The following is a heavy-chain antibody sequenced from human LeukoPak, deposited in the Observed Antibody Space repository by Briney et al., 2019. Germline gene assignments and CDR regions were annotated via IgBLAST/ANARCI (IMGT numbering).Heavy chain of an antibody. D-gene: IGHD1-1*01. J-gene: IGHJ5*02. CDR2: IYYSGST. CDR3: ARARRWNAAVEGWWFDP. CDR1: GGSISSSSNY. Sequence: SETLSLTCTVSGGSISSSSNYWGWIRQPPGKGREWIGSIYYSGSTYYNPSLKSRVTISVDTSKNQFSLKLSSVTAADTAVYYCARARRWNAAVEGWWFDPWGQGTLVTVSS. V-gene: IGHV4-39*07.